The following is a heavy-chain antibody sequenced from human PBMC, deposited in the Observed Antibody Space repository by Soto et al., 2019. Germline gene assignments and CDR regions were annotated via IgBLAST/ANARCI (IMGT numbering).Heavy chain of an antibody. D-gene: IGHD2-2*01. CDR1: GGSISSSNW. V-gene: IGHV4-4*02. CDR3: ARDARQNIVVVQAAMDV. Sequence: QVQLQESGPGLVKPSGTLSLTCAVSGGSISSSNWCSWVRQPPGKGLECIGEIYHSGSTNYNPSLKRRVTISVDKSKPQFPLKLSSVPAADKAVYYCARDARQNIVVVQAAMDVWGQGPTVTVSS. CDR2: IYHSGST. J-gene: IGHJ6*02.